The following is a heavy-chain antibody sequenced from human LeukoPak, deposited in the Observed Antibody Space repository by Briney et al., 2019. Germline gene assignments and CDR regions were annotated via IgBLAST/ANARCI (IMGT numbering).Heavy chain of an antibody. CDR1: GFTFSSYG. CDR2: IWYDGSNK. J-gene: IGHJ4*02. D-gene: IGHD3-22*01. V-gene: IGHV3-33*06. CDR3: AKDDSQERITMIVGYFDY. Sequence: GRSLRLSCAASGFTFSSYGMHWVRQAPGKGLEWVAVIWYDGSNKYYADSVKGRFTISRDNSKNTLYLQMNSLRAEDTAVYYCAKDDSQERITMIVGYFDYWGQGTLVTVSS.